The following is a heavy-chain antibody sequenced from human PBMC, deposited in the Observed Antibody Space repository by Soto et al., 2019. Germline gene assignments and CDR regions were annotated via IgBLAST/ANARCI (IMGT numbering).Heavy chain of an antibody. D-gene: IGHD6-6*01. J-gene: IGHJ5*02. CDR3: ANSQSIAEPAPVWFDP. CDR2: IIPIFGTA. CDR1: GGTFSSYA. V-gene: IGHV1-69*13. Sequence: SSVKVSCKTSGGTFSSYAISWVRQAPGQGLEWMGGIIPIFGTANYAQTVQGRVTITADESPSTAYMELSSLRSEDTAVYYCANSQSIAEPAPVWFDPWGQGTQVTVSS.